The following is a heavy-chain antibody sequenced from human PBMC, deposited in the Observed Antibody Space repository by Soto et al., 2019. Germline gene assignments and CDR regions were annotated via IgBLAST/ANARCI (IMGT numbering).Heavy chain of an antibody. J-gene: IGHJ4*02. D-gene: IGHD3-3*01. CDR2: INPNSGGT. CDR1: GYTFTGYY. Sequence: ASVKVSCKASGYTFTGYYMHWVRQAPGQGLEWMGWINPNSGGTNYAQKFQGRVTMTRDTSISTAYMELSRLRSDDTAVYYCARDLDSLYYFDYWGQGTLVTVSS. CDR3: ARDLDSLYYFDY. V-gene: IGHV1-2*02.